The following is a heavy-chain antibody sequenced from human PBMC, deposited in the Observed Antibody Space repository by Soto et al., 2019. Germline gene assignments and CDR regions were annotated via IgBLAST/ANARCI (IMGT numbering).Heavy chain of an antibody. CDR3: AREKREHNWFDP. J-gene: IGHJ5*02. CDR2: IYYSGST. CDR1: GGSISSGGYY. D-gene: IGHD1-26*01. V-gene: IGHV4-31*03. Sequence: SXTLSLTCTVSGGSISSGGYYWSWIRQHPGKGLEWIGYIYYSGSTYYNPSLKSRVTISVDTSKNQFSLKLSSVTAADTAVYYCAREKREHNWFDPWGQGTLVTVSS.